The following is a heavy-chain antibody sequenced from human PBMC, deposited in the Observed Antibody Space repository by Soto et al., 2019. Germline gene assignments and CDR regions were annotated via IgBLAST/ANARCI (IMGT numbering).Heavy chain of an antibody. Sequence: SATLSLTCTVSGGSISSSSYYWGWIRQPPGKGLEWIGSIYYSGSTYYNPSLKSRVTISVDTSKNQFSLKLSSVTAADTAVYYCVRRRSSGWYGAFDDGMDVWGQGTTVT. CDR3: VRRRSSGWYGAFDDGMDV. V-gene: IGHV4-39*01. CDR1: GGSISSSSYY. CDR2: IYYSGST. J-gene: IGHJ6*02. D-gene: IGHD6-19*01.